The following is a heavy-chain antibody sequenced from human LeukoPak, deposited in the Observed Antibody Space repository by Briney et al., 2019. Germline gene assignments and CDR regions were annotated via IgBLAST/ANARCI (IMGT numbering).Heavy chain of an antibody. CDR3: TSADYFDTYAYYFS. V-gene: IGHV3-73*01. D-gene: IGHD3-16*01. CDR1: GFTFNASA. CDR2: IRSKPNNYAT. Sequence: PGGSLRLSCAASGFTFNASAMHWVRQASGKGLEWVGRIRSKPNNYATTYAASVKGRFTISRDDSKNTAYLQMNSLRTEDTAVYFCTSADYFDTYAYYFSWGQGTLVTVSS. J-gene: IGHJ5*02.